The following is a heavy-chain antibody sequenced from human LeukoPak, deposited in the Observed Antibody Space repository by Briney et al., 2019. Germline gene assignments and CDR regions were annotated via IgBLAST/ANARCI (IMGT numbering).Heavy chain of an antibody. D-gene: IGHD3-10*01. V-gene: IGHV1-2*02. CDR2: INPNSGGT. Sequence: ASVKVSCKASGYTFTGYYMHWVRQAPGQGLEWMGWINPNSGGTNYAQKFQGRVTMTRDTSISTAYMELSRLRSDDTAVYYCASLITMVRGTRSNYYYYMDVWGKGTTVTISS. CDR1: GYTFTGYY. CDR3: ASLITMVRGTRSNYYYYMDV. J-gene: IGHJ6*03.